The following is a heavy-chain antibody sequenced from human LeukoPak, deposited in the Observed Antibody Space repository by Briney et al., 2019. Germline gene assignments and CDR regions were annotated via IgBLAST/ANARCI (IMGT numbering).Heavy chain of an antibody. D-gene: IGHD6-19*01. CDR1: GYTFTSYG. V-gene: IGHV1-18*01. CDR3: ARGSSGWLGGYYYYMDV. J-gene: IGHJ6*03. Sequence: ASVKVSCKASGYTFTSYGISWVRQAPGQGLDWMGWISAYNGNTNSDQKLQGRVTMTTDTSTSTAYMELRSLRSDDTAVYYCARGSSGWLGGYYYYMDVWGKGTAVTVSS. CDR2: ISAYNGNT.